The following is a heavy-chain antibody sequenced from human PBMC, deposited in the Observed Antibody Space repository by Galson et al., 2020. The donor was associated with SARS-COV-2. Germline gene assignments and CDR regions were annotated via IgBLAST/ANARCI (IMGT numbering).Heavy chain of an antibody. CDR3: ARDLEAKDVYNSVGGY. D-gene: IGHD1-1*01. CDR1: GFTFSSYW. CDR2: IKQDGSEK. V-gene: IGHV3-7*03. Sequence: GGSLRLSCAASGFTFSSYWMTWVRQAPGKGLEWVANIKQDGSEKYYVDSVKGRFTISRDNAKNSLYLQMNSLRAEDTAVYYCARDLEAKDVYNSVGGYWGQGTLVTVSS. J-gene: IGHJ4*02.